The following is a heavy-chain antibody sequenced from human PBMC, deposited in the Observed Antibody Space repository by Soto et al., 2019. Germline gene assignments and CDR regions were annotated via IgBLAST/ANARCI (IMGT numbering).Heavy chain of an antibody. CDR3: ARDSGWFGALGYFDY. CDR2: INHSGST. V-gene: IGHV4-34*01. Sequence: QVQLQQWGAGLLKPSETLSLTCAVYGGSFSGYYWSWIRQPPGKGLEWIGEINHSGSTNYTPSLKRRVTIAVDTSKNQFALKRSSVTAADTAVYYWARDSGWFGALGYFDYWGQGTLVTVSS. CDR1: GGSFSGYY. J-gene: IGHJ4*02. D-gene: IGHD3-10*01.